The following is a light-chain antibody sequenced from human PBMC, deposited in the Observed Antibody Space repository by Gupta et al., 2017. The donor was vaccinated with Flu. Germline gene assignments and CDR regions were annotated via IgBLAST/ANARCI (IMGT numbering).Light chain of an antibody. CDR1: RSDFDYYNL. CDR3: CSYAGSVV. J-gene: IGLJ2*01. Sequence: GQSITISCTGTRSDFDYYNLVSWYQQPAGKDPKLLIYELTGRPSGVSNGFSGSTSGTTASLTVSGLQAEDESYYYCCSYAGSVVFGGGTRLTVL. V-gene: IGLV2-23*02. CDR2: ELT.